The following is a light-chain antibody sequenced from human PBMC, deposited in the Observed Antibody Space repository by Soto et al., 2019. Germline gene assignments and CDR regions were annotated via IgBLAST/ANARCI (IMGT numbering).Light chain of an antibody. CDR3: SSYAGSNYFVV. CDR2: EVY. CDR1: SSDVGRYNY. Sequence: QSALTQPPSASGSPGQSVTISCTGTSSDVGRYNYVSWYQQHPGKAPKLIIYEVYKRPSGVPNRFSGSKSGNTASLTVSGLQAGDEADYFCSSYAGSNYFVVFGGGTQLTVL. V-gene: IGLV2-8*01. J-gene: IGLJ2*01.